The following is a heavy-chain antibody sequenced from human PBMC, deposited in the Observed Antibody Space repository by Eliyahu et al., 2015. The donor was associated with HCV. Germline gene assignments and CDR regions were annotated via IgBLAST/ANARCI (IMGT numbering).Heavy chain of an antibody. CDR2: ISRTGSGT. D-gene: IGHD6-13*01. CDR1: EFTFNNNA. Sequence: EVQLLESGGGLVQPGESLRLSCAASEFTFNNNAMSWVRQAPGKGLEWVSAISRTGSGTYYADSVKGRFTISRDNSESTLDLQMNSLRAEDTAVYYCARGGSGSSQYAFDLWGRGTMVTVSS. V-gene: IGHV3-23*01. CDR3: ARGGSGSSQYAFDL. J-gene: IGHJ3*01.